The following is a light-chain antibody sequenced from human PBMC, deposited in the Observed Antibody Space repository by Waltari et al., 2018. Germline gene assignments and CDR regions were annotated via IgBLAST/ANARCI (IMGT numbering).Light chain of an antibody. CDR3: QQGYSYPWT. V-gene: IGKV1-16*01. CDR2: KTS. CDR1: QGIGNN. Sequence: DIQMTQSPSSLSASVGDTVTITCQASQGIGNNLNWYQQKPGKAPKLLIYKTSSLQSGIPSRFSDSGSGTDFTLTISSLQPEDFATYYCQQGYSYPWTFGQGTKVEIK. J-gene: IGKJ1*01.